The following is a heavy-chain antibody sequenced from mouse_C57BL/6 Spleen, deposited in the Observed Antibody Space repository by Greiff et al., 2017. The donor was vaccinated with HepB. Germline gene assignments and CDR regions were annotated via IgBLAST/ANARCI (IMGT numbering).Heavy chain of an antibody. CDR3: ARKSDYEYDGYAMDY. Sequence: QVQLQQSGPGLVQPSQRLSITCTVSGFSLTSYGVHWVRQSPGKGLEWLGVIWSGGSTDYNAAFISRLSISKDNSKSQVFFKMNSLQADDTAIYYCARKSDYEYDGYAMDYWGQGTSVTVSS. D-gene: IGHD2-4*01. V-gene: IGHV2-2*01. CDR2: IWSGGST. J-gene: IGHJ4*01. CDR1: GFSLTSYG.